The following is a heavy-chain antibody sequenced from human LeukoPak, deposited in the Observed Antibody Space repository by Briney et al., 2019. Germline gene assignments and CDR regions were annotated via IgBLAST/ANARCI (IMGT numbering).Heavy chain of an antibody. Sequence: GGSLRLSCVASGFTFSHCYMSWIRPAPGKGRDWVSYISSSGNIFYADSVKGRFTISRHNAKDSLYLQMNSLRADDTAIYCCARVISGTYGLDYWGQGTLVTVSS. V-gene: IGHV3-11*01. CDR3: ARVISGTYGLDY. D-gene: IGHD3-10*01. CDR1: GFTFSHCY. J-gene: IGHJ4*02. CDR2: ISSSGNI.